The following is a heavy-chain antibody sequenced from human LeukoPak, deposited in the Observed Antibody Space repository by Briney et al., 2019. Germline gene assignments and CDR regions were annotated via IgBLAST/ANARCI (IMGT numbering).Heavy chain of an antibody. D-gene: IGHD2-2*01. V-gene: IGHV4-61*02. CDR3: ARVVPYCSSTSCYWFDP. CDR2: IYTSGST. J-gene: IGHJ5*02. CDR1: GGSISGGTYY. Sequence: PTETLSLTCTVSGGSISGGTYYWSWIRQPAGKGLEWIGRIYTSGSTNYNPSLKSRVTISVDTSKNQFSLKLSSVTAADTAVYYCARVVPYCSSTSCYWFDPWGQGTLVTVSS.